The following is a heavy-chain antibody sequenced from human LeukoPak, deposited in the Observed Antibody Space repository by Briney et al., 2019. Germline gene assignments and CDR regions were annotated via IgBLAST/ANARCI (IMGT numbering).Heavy chain of an antibody. Sequence: SSETLSLTCAVYGASFSGYYWSWLRQPPGKGLEWFGEINHSGSNNYNPSLKSRVTISVETSKNEFSLKVSSVTAADTAVYYCARGSTRYCSSTSCYRRGNWFDRWGQGTLVTVSS. J-gene: IGHJ5*02. D-gene: IGHD2-2*02. CDR1: GASFSGYY. CDR3: ARGSTRYCSSTSCYRRGNWFDR. V-gene: IGHV4-34*01. CDR2: INHSGSN.